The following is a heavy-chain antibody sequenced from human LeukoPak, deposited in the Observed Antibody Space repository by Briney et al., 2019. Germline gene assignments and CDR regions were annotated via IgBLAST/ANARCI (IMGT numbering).Heavy chain of an antibody. CDR3: ARKDGTLFEY. J-gene: IGHJ4*02. CDR1: GFTLSSYA. Sequence: GSLRLSCAASGFTLSSYAMSWIRQPPGKGLEWIGSISYSGSPYYNPSLTSRITISADTSKNQFSLKLNSVTAADTAVYYCARKDGTLFEYWGQGTLVTVSS. V-gene: IGHV4-39*01. D-gene: IGHD1-1*01. CDR2: ISYSGSP.